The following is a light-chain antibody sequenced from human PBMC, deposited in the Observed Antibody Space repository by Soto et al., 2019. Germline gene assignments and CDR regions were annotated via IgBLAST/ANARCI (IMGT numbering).Light chain of an antibody. CDR3: QQYNNWPS. CDR2: GAS. CDR1: ETVATN. V-gene: IGKV3-15*01. J-gene: IGKJ5*01. Sequence: VMTQSPATLSVSPGERATLSCWASETVATNLAWYQQKPGQAPRLLISGASTRAAGISDRFRGSGSGTEFTLTISSLRSEDFAVYFCQQYNNWPSFGQGTRLEI.